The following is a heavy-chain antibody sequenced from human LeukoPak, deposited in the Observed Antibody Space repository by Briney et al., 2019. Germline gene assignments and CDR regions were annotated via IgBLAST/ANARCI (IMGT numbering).Heavy chain of an antibody. CDR2: ISGSGGST. J-gene: IGHJ6*03. D-gene: IGHD6-13*01. CDR1: GFTFSSYG. Sequence: PGGSLRLSCAASGFTFSSYGMSWVRQAPGKGLEWVSAISGSGGSTYYADSVKGRFTISRDNSKNTLYLQMNSLRAEDTAVYYCAKEGYSSSWYRVLPYYYYMGVWGKGTTVTISS. CDR3: AKEGYSSSWYRVLPYYYYMGV. V-gene: IGHV3-23*01.